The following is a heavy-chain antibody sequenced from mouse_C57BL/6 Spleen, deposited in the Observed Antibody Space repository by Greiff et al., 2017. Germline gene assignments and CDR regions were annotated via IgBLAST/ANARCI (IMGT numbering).Heavy chain of an antibody. J-gene: IGHJ4*01. CDR1: GYTFTTYP. CDR2: FHPYNDDT. Sequence: QVQLKESGAELVKPGASVKMSCKASGYTFTTYPIEWMKQNHGKSLEWIGNFHPYNDDTKYNEKFKGKATLTVEKSSSTVYLELSRLTSDDSAVYYCARGSRYTNPWAMDYWGQGTSVTVSS. CDR3: ARGSRYTNPWAMDY. D-gene: IGHD2-12*01. V-gene: IGHV1-47*01.